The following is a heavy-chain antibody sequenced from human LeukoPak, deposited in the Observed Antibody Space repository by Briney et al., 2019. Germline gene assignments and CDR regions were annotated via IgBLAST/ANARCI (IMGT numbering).Heavy chain of an antibody. Sequence: KPSETLSLTCTVSGGSISSSSYYWGWIRQPPGKGLEWIGNIYYSGSTYYNPSLKSRVTISVDTSKNQFSLKLSSVTAADTAVYYCVRGYSNYGYVFDFWGQGTTVTVSS. CDR3: VRGYSNYGYVFDF. V-gene: IGHV4-39*07. J-gene: IGHJ3*01. CDR2: IYYSGST. CDR1: GGSISSSSYY. D-gene: IGHD4-11*01.